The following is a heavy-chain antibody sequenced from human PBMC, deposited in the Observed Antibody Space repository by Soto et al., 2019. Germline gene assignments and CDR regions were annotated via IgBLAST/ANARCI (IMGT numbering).Heavy chain of an antibody. CDR2: ISYDGSNK. CDR3: AKDWGGSYFPGDY. J-gene: IGHJ4*02. V-gene: IGHV3-30*18. D-gene: IGHD1-26*01. Sequence: QVQLVESGGGVVQPGRSLRLSCAASGFTFSSYGMHWVRQAPGKGLEWVAVISYDGSNKYYADSVKGRFTISRDNSKNTLYLQMKSLRAEDTAVYYCAKDWGGSYFPGDYWGQGTLVTVSS. CDR1: GFTFSSYG.